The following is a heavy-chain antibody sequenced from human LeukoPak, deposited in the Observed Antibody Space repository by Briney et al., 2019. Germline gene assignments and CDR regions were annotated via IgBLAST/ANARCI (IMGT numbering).Heavy chain of an antibody. CDR2: ITGDGSTP. D-gene: IGHD5-12*01. Sequence: GGSLRLSCATSGFVFSNYAMNWVRQAPGKGREYVSAITGDGSTPYYAHSVKGRFTISRDNSRNTLYLQMGSLRSEDMAVYYCARVGFSGYDSWGQGTLVTVSS. CDR3: ARVGFSGYDS. J-gene: IGHJ5*02. CDR1: GFVFSNYA. V-gene: IGHV3-64*01.